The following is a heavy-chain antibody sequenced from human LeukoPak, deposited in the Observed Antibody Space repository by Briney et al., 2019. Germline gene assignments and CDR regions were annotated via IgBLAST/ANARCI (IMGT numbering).Heavy chain of an antibody. CDR3: ARRLKGNYYYYMDV. V-gene: IGHV4-34*01. Sequence: SETLSLTCAVYGGSLSGYYWSWIRQPPGKGLEWIGEINHSGSTNYNPSLKSRVTISVDTSKNQFSLKLSSVTAADTAVYYCARRLKGNYYYYMDVWGKGTTVTISS. J-gene: IGHJ6*03. CDR2: INHSGST. CDR1: GGSLSGYY. D-gene: IGHD2-21*02.